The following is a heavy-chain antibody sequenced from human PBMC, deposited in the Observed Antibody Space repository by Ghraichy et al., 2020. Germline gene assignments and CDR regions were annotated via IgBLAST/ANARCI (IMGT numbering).Heavy chain of an antibody. V-gene: IGHV4-34*01. CDR3: ARGGGSPRRVWFDP. CDR1: GGSFSGYY. Sequence: GSLRLSCAVYGGSFSGYYWSWIRQPPGKGLEWIGEINHSGSTNYNPSLKSRVTISVDTSKNQFSLKLSSVTAADTAVYYCARGGGSPRRVWFDPWGQGTLVTVSS. CDR2: INHSGST. J-gene: IGHJ5*02.